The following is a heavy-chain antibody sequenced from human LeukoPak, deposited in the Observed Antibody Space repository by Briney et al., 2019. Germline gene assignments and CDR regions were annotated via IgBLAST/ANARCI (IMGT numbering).Heavy chain of an antibody. Sequence: KTSETLSLTCTVSGGSISSSSYYWGWIRQPPGKGLEWIGSIYYSGSTYYNPSPKSRVTISVDTSKNQFSLKLSSVTAADTAVYYCARAEEDYSNSYYYYYMDVWGKGTTVTVSS. CDR3: ARAEEDYSNSYYYYYMDV. D-gene: IGHD4-11*01. CDR2: IYYSGST. J-gene: IGHJ6*03. V-gene: IGHV4-39*07. CDR1: GGSISSSSYY.